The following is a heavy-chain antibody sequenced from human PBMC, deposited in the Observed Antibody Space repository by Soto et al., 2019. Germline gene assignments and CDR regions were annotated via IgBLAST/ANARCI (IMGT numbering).Heavy chain of an antibody. CDR2: IYHSGST. D-gene: IGHD3-10*01. Sequence: PSETLSLTCAVSGGSISSGGYSWSWIRQPPGKGLEWIGYIYHSGSTNYNPSLKSRVTISVDTSKNQFSLKLSSVTAADTAVYYCARVGITMVRGVTEGNSNWFDPWGQGTLVTVSS. CDR1: GGSISSGGYS. V-gene: IGHV4-30-2*01. J-gene: IGHJ5*02. CDR3: ARVGITMVRGVTEGNSNWFDP.